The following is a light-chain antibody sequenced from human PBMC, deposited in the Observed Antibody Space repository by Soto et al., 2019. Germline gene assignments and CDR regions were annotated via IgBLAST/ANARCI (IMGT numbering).Light chain of an antibody. J-gene: IGKJ1*01. CDR1: QGISNY. CDR2: AAS. CDR3: QKYNSAPRT. Sequence: DIQMTQSPSSLSASVGDRVTITCRASQGISNYLAWYQQKPGKVPKLLIYAASTLQSGVPSRFIGSGSGTDFALTISSLQPEDVATYYCQKYNSAPRTFGQGIKVEIK. V-gene: IGKV1-27*01.